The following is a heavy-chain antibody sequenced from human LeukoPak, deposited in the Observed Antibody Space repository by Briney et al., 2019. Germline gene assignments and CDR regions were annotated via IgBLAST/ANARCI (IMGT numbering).Heavy chain of an antibody. CDR3: AREVYNWNDSRWFDP. CDR2: ISYDGSNK. CDR1: GFTFSTYC. J-gene: IGHJ5*02. Sequence: GGSLRLSCAASGFTFSTYCMHWVRQAPGKGLEWVAVISYDGSNKYYADSVKGRFTISRDNSKNTLYLQMNSLRAEDTAVYYCAREVYNWNDSRWFDPWGQGTLVTVSS. D-gene: IGHD1-20*01. V-gene: IGHV3-30*03.